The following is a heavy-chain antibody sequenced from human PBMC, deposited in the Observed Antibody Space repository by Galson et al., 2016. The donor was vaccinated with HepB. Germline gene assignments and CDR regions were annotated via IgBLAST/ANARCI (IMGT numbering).Heavy chain of an antibody. J-gene: IGHJ4*02. D-gene: IGHD1-14*01. Sequence: SLRLSCAASGFSFSSFAMSWVRQAPGKGLEWVSTISDGGASTYYADSVKGRLTIARDNSNNILYVQMNNLGIGDTAVYFCAKGSAGTSYDPYHFDYWGQGTVVTVSS. CDR3: AKGSAGTSYDPYHFDY. CDR2: ISDGGAST. CDR1: GFSFSSFA. V-gene: IGHV3-23*01.